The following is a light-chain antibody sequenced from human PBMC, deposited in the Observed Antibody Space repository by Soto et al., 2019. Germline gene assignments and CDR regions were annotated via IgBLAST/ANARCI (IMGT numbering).Light chain of an antibody. J-gene: IGKJ2*01. V-gene: IGKV3-15*01. CDR1: QSIASN. CDR2: GAS. Sequence: PGERATLSCRATQSIASNLAWYQQKSGQPPRLLIYGASNRAAGIPARFSGSGYGTEFTLTISSLQSEDFANYYCQQYHNWPPQYTFGQGTRLEIK. CDR3: QQYHNWPPQYT.